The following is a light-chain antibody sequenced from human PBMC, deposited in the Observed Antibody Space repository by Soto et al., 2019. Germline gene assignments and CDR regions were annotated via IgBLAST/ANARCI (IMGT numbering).Light chain of an antibody. J-gene: IGLJ2*01. Sequence: QSVLTQPPSVSGSPGQSVTISCMGTTEVASSNRVSWYQQTPGPSPRLLVYDLNTRASAISDRFSGSKSCNTASLTISGLEAEDECDDYSGLYTVAETVLLGGGTKLTVL. CDR1: TEVASSNR. CDR2: DLN. V-gene: IGLV2-18*01. CDR3: GLYTVAETVL.